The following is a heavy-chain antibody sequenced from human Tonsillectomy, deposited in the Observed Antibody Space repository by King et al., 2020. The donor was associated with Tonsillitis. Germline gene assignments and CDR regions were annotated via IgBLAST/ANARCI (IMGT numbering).Heavy chain of an antibody. V-gene: IGHV4-34*01. D-gene: IGHD5-18*01. J-gene: IGHJ4*02. CDR1: GGSLSGYY. Sequence: VQLQQWGAGLLKPSETLSLTCAVHGGSLSGYYWSWTRQPPGMGLEWIGEINHSGSTNYNPSLKSRVTITVGPSKNQFSLKLRSVTAADTAVCYCARGGYGNYFDSWGQGTLVIVSS. CDR2: INHSGST. CDR3: ARGGYGNYFDS.